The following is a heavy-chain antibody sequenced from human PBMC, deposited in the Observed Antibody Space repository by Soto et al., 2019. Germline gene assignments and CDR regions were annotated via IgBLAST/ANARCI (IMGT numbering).Heavy chain of an antibody. D-gene: IGHD2-8*01. CDR3: AIMKGCFAP. CDR2: IRQDGSEK. V-gene: IGHV3-7*01. J-gene: IGHJ5*02. Sequence: PGWSLRLCCAASQFTFASHWMGWVRQAPGKGLEWVATIRQDGSEKYYVDSVRGRFTISRDNAKNSLYLQMNSLRAEDTAVYYCAIMKGCFAPWGQGTLVTVSS. CDR1: QFTFASHW.